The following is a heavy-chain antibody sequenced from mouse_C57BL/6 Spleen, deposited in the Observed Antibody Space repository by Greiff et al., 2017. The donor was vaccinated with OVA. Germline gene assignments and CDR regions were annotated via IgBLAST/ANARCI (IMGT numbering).Heavy chain of an antibody. CDR2: IYPGDGDT. J-gene: IGHJ2*01. D-gene: IGHD1-1*01. V-gene: IGHV1-80*01. CDR3: ARGGFITTVRDYFDY. CDR1: GYAFSSYW. Sequence: VKLMESGAELVKPGASVKISCKASGYAFSSYWMNWVKQRPGKGLEWIGQIYPGDGDTNYNGKFKGKATLTADKSSSTAYMQLSSLTSEDSAVYFCARGGFITTVRDYFDYWGQGTTLTVSS.